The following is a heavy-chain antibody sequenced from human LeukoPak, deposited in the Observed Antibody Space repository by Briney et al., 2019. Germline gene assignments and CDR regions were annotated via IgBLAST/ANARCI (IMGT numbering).Heavy chain of an antibody. V-gene: IGHV1-69*13. CDR3: ARDDYAPS. J-gene: IGHJ4*02. Sequence: ASVKVSCKDSGGTFSSYAISWVRQAPGQGLEWMGGIIPISGTANYAQKFQGRVTITADESTSTAYVELSSLRSEDTAVYYCARDDYAPSWGQGTLVTVSS. CDR1: GGTFSSYA. CDR2: IIPISGTA. D-gene: IGHD4-17*01.